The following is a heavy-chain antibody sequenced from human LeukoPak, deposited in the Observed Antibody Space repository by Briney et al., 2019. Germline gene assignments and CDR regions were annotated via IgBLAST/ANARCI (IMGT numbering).Heavy chain of an antibody. CDR3: ARDYAVGESFDI. Sequence: GGSLRLSCAASGFTFSNYWMHWVRQAPGEGLVWVARITSDGSSTSHADAVKGRFTISRGNAKNTLYLQMNSLRVEDTAVYYCARDYAVGESFDIWGQGTLVTVSS. D-gene: IGHD3-16*01. J-gene: IGHJ3*02. V-gene: IGHV3-74*01. CDR2: ITSDGSST. CDR1: GFTFSNYW.